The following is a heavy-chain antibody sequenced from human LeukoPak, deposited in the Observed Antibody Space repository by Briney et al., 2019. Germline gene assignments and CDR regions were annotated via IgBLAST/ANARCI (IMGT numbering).Heavy chain of an antibody. CDR1: GGSISSYY. D-gene: IGHD3-16*01. J-gene: IGHJ4*02. CDR3: ARGGTRVVDY. Sequence: PSETLSLTCTVSGGSISSYYWSWIRQPPGKGLEWIGYIYYSGSTNYNPSLKSRVTISVDTSKNQFSLKLSSVTAADTAVYYCARGGTRVVDYWGQGTLVTVSS. V-gene: IGHV4-59*08. CDR2: IYYSGST.